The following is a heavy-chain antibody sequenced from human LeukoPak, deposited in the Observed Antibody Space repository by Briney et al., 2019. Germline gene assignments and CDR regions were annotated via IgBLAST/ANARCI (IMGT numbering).Heavy chain of an antibody. CDR2: INWNGGNT. J-gene: IGHJ5*02. V-gene: IGHV3-20*04. CDR1: GFTFDDYG. D-gene: IGHD1-26*01. CDR3: ARTSDGNWFDP. Sequence: GGSLRLSCAASGFTFDDYGMSWVRQGPGKGLEGVSGINWNGGNTVYADSVKGRFTIFRDNAKNSLHLEMDSLRVEDTALYYCARTSDGNWFDPWGQGTLVTVSS.